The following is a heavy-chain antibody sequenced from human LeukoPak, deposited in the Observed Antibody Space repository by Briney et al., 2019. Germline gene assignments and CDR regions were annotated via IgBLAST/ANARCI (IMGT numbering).Heavy chain of an antibody. CDR1: GFTFNNYA. D-gene: IGHD4-17*01. Sequence: GGSLRLSCAASGFTFNNYAMSWVRQAPGKGLEWVSTISISSATTYYADSVKGRFTISRDNSKKTLYLQMNSLRAEDTAVYYCAKASDTVTSRNYFDYWGQGTLVTVSS. CDR2: ISISSATT. J-gene: IGHJ4*02. V-gene: IGHV3-23*01. CDR3: AKASDTVTSRNYFDY.